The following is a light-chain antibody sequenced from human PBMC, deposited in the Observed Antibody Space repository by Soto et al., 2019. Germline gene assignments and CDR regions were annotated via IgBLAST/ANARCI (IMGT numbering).Light chain of an antibody. J-gene: IGKJ3*01. CDR2: GAT. CDR1: ESVSSSY. Sequence: EIVLTQSPGTLSLSPGESATLSCGASESVSSSYLAWYQQKPGQAPRLLIYGATTRLRGVPDRFSGSGSGTDFTLTISRLEPEDFAVDYCQQYGSSPFTFGPGTKVYI. CDR3: QQYGSSPFT. V-gene: IGKV3-20*01.